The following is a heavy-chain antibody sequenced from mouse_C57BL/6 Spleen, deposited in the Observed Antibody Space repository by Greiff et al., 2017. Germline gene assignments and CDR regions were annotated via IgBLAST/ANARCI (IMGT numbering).Heavy chain of an antibody. D-gene: IGHD1-1*01. Sequence: QVQLKQSGAELAKPGASVKLSCKASGYTFTSYWMHWVKQRPGQGLEWIGYINPSSGYTKYNQKFKDKATLTADKSSSTAYMQLSSLTYEDSAVYYCARSASLYGSPYYAMDYWGQGTSVTVSS. V-gene: IGHV1-7*01. J-gene: IGHJ4*01. CDR1: GYTFTSYW. CDR3: ARSASLYGSPYYAMDY. CDR2: INPSSGYT.